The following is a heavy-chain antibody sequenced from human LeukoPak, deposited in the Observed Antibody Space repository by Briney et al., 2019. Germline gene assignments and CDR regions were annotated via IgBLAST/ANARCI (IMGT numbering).Heavy chain of an antibody. V-gene: IGHV5-51*01. CDR1: GYSFTSHW. CDR2: IYPGDSDT. Sequence: GESLKISCKGSGYSFTSHWIAWVRQMPGKSLEWMGIIYPGDSDTKYSPTFQGQVTISVDKSISTAYLQWSSLKASDTAMYYCAKMKMDYSTSSPFECWGQGSLVTVSS. D-gene: IGHD6-6*01. CDR3: AKMKMDYSTSSPFEC. J-gene: IGHJ4*02.